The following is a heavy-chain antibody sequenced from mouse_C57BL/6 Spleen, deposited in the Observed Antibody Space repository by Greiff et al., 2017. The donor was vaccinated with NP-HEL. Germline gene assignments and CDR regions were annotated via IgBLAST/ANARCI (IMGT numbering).Heavy chain of an antibody. Sequence: QVQLKQSGPELVKPGASVKISCKASGYAFSSSWMNWVKQRPGKGLEWIGRIYPGDGDTNYNGKFKGKATLTADKSSSTAYMQLSSLTSEDSAVYFCARPDSSGYVLGFDYWGQGTTLTVSS. CDR1: GYAFSSSW. J-gene: IGHJ2*01. CDR3: ARPDSSGYVLGFDY. V-gene: IGHV1-82*01. CDR2: IYPGDGDT. D-gene: IGHD3-2*02.